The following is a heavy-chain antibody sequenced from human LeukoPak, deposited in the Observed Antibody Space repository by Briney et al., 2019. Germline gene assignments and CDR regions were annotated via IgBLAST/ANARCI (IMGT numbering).Heavy chain of an antibody. CDR2: IYYSGST. CDR3: AREVQLWSPSDAFDI. V-gene: IGHV4-39*07. Sequence: SETLSLTCTVSGGSISSSSYYWGWIRQPPGKGLEWIGSIYYSGSTYYNPSLKSRVTISVDTSKNQFSLKLSSVTAADTAVYYCAREVQLWSPSDAFDIWGQGTMVTVSS. D-gene: IGHD5-18*01. J-gene: IGHJ3*02. CDR1: GGSISSSSYY.